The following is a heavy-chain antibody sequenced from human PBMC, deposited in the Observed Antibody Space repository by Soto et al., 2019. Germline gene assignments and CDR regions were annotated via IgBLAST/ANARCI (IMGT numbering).Heavy chain of an antibody. CDR3: ARLDYSNYEKLDAFDI. D-gene: IGHD4-4*01. CDR1: GFTFSDYY. J-gene: IGHJ3*02. CDR2: ISSSGSTI. V-gene: IGHV3-11*01. Sequence: QVQLVESGGGLVKPGGSLRLSCAASGFTFSDYYMSWIRQAPGKGLEWVSYISSSGSTIYYADTVKGRFTISRDNAKNSLYLQMNSLRAEDTAVYYCARLDYSNYEKLDAFDIWGQGTMVTVSS.